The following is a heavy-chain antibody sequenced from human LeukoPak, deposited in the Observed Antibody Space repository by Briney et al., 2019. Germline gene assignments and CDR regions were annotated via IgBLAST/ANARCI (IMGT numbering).Heavy chain of an antibody. CDR2: FYYGVST. CDR3: ARREDPMGEYFQH. Sequence: PSETLSLTCTVSGASITSSSYFWGWVRQPPGKGLEWIGSFYYGVSTYYNPSLKSRVTISVDTSKNQFSLQMKSVTAADTAVYYCARREDPMGEYFQHWGQAPWSPSPQ. J-gene: IGHJ1*01. CDR1: GASITSSSYF. V-gene: IGHV4-39*01.